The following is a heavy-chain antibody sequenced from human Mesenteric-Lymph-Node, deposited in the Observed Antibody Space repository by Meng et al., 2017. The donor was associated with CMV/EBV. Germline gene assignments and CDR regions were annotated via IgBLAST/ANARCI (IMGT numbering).Heavy chain of an antibody. CDR3: ARDLASMDV. CDR2: ISSSSSYI. J-gene: IGHJ6*02. Sequence: GESLKISCAASGFTFSSYSMNWVRQAPGKGLEWVSSISSSSSYIYYADSVKGRFTISRDNAKNSLYLQMNSLRAEDTAVYYCARDLASMDVWGQGTTVTASS. V-gene: IGHV3-21*01. CDR1: GFTFSSYS.